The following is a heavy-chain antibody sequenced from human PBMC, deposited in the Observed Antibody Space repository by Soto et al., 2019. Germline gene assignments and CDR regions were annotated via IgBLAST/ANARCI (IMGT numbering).Heavy chain of an antibody. CDR3: AIGGGQIYYKGLDV. V-gene: IGHV3-11*01. J-gene: IGHJ6*02. Sequence: GGSLRLSCAASGFFFSDYYLSWIRQAPGKGLECVAYISGTGDTKYYADSVEGRFTISRDNPKSSLYLQMNSLRAEDAAVYYCAIGGGQIYYKGLDVWGQGTTVTVSS. D-gene: IGHD3-10*01. CDR2: ISGTGDTK. CDR1: GFFFSDYY.